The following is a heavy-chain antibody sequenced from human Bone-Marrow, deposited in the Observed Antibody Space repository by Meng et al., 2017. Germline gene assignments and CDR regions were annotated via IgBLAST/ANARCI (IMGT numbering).Heavy chain of an antibody. CDR2: IYSGGST. Sequence: GGSRRPSCAASGFTVSSNYMSWVRQAPGKGLEWVSVIYSGGSTYYADSVKGRFTISRHNSKNTLYLQMNSLRAEDTAVYYCARFRFGRLFDYWGQGTLVTVSS. D-gene: IGHD3-16*01. CDR3: ARFRFGRLFDY. J-gene: IGHJ4*02. V-gene: IGHV3-53*04. CDR1: GFTVSSNY.